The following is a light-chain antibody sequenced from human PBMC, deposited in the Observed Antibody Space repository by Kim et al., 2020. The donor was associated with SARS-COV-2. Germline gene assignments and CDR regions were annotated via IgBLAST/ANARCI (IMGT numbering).Light chain of an antibody. V-gene: IGKV3-20*01. J-gene: IGKJ4*01. CDR2: SAS. CDR1: QSLSNYH. Sequence: EIVLSQSPETLSLSPGERATLSCRSSQSLSNYHLAWFQQKLGQAPRLLIHSASKRATGVPDRFSGSGSGTDFTLTINSLQPEDFAVYYCQHYGSSPPFTFAGGTKVDLK. CDR3: QHYGSSPPFT.